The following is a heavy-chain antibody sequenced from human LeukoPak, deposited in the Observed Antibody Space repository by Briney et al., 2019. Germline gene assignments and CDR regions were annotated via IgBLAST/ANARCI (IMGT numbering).Heavy chain of an antibody. J-gene: IGHJ4*02. CDR2: IYYSGST. Sequence: SETLSLTCTVSGGSISSYYWSWIRQPPGKGLEWIGYIYYSGSTNYNPSLKSRVTISVDTSKNQFSLKLSSVTAADTAVYYCARQEYSGYDYGKVDLDYWGQGTLVTVSS. CDR1: GGSISSYY. V-gene: IGHV4-59*01. CDR3: ARQEYSGYDYGKVDLDY. D-gene: IGHD5-12*01.